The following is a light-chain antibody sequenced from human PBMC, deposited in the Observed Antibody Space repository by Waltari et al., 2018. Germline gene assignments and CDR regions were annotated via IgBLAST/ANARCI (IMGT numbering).Light chain of an antibody. Sequence: SYVVTQSPSVSVAPGEPARITFGGANIGSKSVHWYQQRPGQAPVLVISYDSDRPSGSPERFSGSNSGNTATLTISWVEAEDEADYYCLVWHSTIDHQGVFGGGTKLTVL. CDR3: LVWHSTIDHQGV. CDR1: NIGSKS. J-gene: IGLJ2*01. V-gene: IGLV3-21*04. CDR2: YDS.